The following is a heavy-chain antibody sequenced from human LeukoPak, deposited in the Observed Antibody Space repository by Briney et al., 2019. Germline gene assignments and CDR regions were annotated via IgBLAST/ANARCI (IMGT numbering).Heavy chain of an antibody. CDR1: GGSISSFY. D-gene: IGHD2-15*01. CDR3: ARHVLSCRGRSCYPNWFDS. CDR2: IYSTGGT. J-gene: IGHJ5*01. Sequence: SETLSLTRTVSGGSISSFYWSWIRQPPGKGLEGIGYIYSTGGTTHNPSLKSRVTLSVDTSKNQLSLSLRSVTAADTALYFCARHVLSCRGRSCYPNWFDSWGQGILVTVSS. V-gene: IGHV4-59*08.